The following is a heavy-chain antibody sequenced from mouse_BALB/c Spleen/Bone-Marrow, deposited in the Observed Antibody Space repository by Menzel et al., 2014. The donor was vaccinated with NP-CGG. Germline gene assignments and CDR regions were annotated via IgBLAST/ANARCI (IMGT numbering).Heavy chain of an antibody. Sequence: QVQLQQSGAELAKPGASVKMSRKASGYTFTSYWVHWVKQRPGQGLEWIGYINPSTGYTEYNQKFKDKATLTADKSSSTAYMQLSSLTSEDSAVYYCARSRDGYDSFAYWGQGTLVTVSA. CDR3: ARSRDGYDSFAY. D-gene: IGHD2-2*01. J-gene: IGHJ3*01. CDR2: INPSTGYT. V-gene: IGHV1-7*01. CDR1: GYTFTSYW.